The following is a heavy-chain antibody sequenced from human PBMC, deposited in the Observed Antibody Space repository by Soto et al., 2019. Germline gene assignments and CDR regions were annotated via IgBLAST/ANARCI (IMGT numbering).Heavy chain of an antibody. CDR3: ARGLEGATIPFDY. Sequence: SETLSLTCAVSGASVRSGGYSWNWIRQAPGKGLEWIGFIYYSGSTSYNPSLKRRVTMSVDRSKNQFSLKLSSVTAADTAVYYCARGLEGATIPFDYWGQGTLVTVSS. CDR1: GASVRSGGYS. D-gene: IGHD1-26*01. V-gene: IGHV4-30-2*01. CDR2: IYYSGST. J-gene: IGHJ4*02.